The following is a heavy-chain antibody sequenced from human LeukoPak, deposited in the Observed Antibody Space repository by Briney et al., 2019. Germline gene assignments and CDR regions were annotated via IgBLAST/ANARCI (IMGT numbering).Heavy chain of an antibody. CDR1: GFTFSSYW. Sequence: PGGSLRLSCAASGFTFSSYWMSWVRQAPGKGLEWVANIKQDGSEKYYVDSVKGRFTISRDNAKNSLYLQMNSLRAEDTAVYYCARDRLYYYDALDIWGQGTMVTVSS. CDR3: ARDRLYYYDALDI. D-gene: IGHD3-10*01. J-gene: IGHJ3*02. V-gene: IGHV3-7*01. CDR2: IKQDGSEK.